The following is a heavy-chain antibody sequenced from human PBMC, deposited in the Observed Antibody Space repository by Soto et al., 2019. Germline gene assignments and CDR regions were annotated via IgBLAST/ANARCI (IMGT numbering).Heavy chain of an antibody. CDR1: GYTFTSYG. Sequence: QVQLVQSGAEVKKPGASVKVSCKASGYTFTSYGISWVRQAPGQGLEWMGWISAYNGNTNYAQKLQGRVTMTTDTSTSTAYMELRSLISDDTAVYYCARDAYYDFWSGYYTGAGAFDIWGQGTMVTVSS. CDR2: ISAYNGNT. D-gene: IGHD3-3*01. CDR3: ARDAYYDFWSGYYTGAGAFDI. J-gene: IGHJ3*02. V-gene: IGHV1-18*01.